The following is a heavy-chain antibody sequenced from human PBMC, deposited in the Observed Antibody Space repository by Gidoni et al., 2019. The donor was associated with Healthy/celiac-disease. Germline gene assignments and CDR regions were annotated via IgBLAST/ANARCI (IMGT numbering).Heavy chain of an antibody. CDR2: ISYDGSNK. D-gene: IGHD3-22*01. CDR1: GFTFSSYA. J-gene: IGHJ4*02. V-gene: IGHV3-30-3*01. Sequence: VQPGRSLRLSCAASGFTFSSYAMHWVRQAPGKGLEWVAVISYDGSNKYYADSVKGRFTISRDNSKNTLYLQMNSLRAEDTAVYYCAREYYYDSSGYFFDYWGQGTLVTVSS. CDR3: AREYYYDSSGYFFDY.